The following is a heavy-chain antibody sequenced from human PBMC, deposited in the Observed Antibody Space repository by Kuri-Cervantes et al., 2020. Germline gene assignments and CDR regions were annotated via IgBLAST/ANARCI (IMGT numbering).Heavy chain of an antibody. J-gene: IGHJ4*02. D-gene: IGHD6-19*01. CDR2: IYYSGST. V-gene: IGHV4-39*01. Sequence: SETLSLTCTVSGGSISSGDYYWSWIRQPPGKGLEWIGSIYYSGSTYYNPSLKSRVTISVDTSKNQFSLKLSSVTAADTAVYYCARGEWHSSGWYALDWWGQGTLVTVSS. CDR1: GGSISSGDYY. CDR3: ARGEWHSSGWYALDW.